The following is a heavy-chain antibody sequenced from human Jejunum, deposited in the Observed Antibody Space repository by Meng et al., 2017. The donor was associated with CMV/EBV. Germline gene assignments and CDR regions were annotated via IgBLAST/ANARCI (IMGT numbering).Heavy chain of an antibody. CDR3: ARDYSEGTSPYYFDY. J-gene: IGHJ4*02. V-gene: IGHV3-21*01. Sequence: FSVTTFNVGWVRQAPRMGLEWVSSISGSSGSIYYGDSVKGRFTISRDYAKKSVYLQMNSLRAEDTAVYFCARDYSEGTSPYYFDYWGQGMLVTVSS. D-gene: IGHD1-14*01. CDR1: FSVTTFN. CDR2: ISGSSGSI.